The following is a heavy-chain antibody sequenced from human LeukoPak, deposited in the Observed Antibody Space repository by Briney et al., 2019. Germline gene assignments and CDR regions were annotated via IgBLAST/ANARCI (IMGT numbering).Heavy chain of an antibody. D-gene: IGHD5-18*01. Sequence: SETLSLTCTVSGGSISSYYWSWIRQPAGKGLEWIGRIYTSGSTNYNPSLKSRVTMSVDTSKNQFSLKLSSVTAADTAVYYCARVGYSYGVDWFDPWGQGTLVTVSS. J-gene: IGHJ5*02. CDR1: GGSISSYY. CDR2: IYTSGST. V-gene: IGHV4-4*07. CDR3: ARVGYSYGVDWFDP.